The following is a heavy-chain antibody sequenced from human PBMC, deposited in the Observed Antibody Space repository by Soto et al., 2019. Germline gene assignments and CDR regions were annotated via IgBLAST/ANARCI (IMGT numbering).Heavy chain of an antibody. Sequence: PSETLSLTCTVSGGSISSGGYYWNWIRQHPGKGLEWIGYTYYSGNTYYNPSLNSRVTISADTSKSQFSLKLSSVTAADTAVYYCARLSSSGWPIEYWGQGTLDTVSS. V-gene: IGHV4-31*03. J-gene: IGHJ4*02. D-gene: IGHD6-19*01. CDR1: GGSISSGGYY. CDR3: ARLSSSGWPIEY. CDR2: TYYSGNT.